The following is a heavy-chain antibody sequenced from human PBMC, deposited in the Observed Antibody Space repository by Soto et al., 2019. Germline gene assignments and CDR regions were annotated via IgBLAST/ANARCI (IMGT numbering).Heavy chain of an antibody. D-gene: IGHD2-8*01. CDR3: ARDNGGTFDY. Sequence: QVLLVESGGGFVKPGGSLRLSCAASGFTFSDSYMSWIRQAPGKGLEWVSYISSSSTSSNYADSMKGRFTISRDNAKNSLYLQMNSLRAEDTAVYYCARDNGGTFDYWGQGTLVTVSS. CDR1: GFTFSDSY. J-gene: IGHJ4*02. V-gene: IGHV3-11*05. CDR2: ISSSSTSS.